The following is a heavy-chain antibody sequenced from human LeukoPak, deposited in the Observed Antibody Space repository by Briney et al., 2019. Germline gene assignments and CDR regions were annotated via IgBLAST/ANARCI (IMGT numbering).Heavy chain of an antibody. D-gene: IGHD3-22*01. CDR3: VRQPPGVYDTTQNWFDP. CDR2: IAPSDSYT. Sequence: GESLKISCKVSGYSFPSYLITWVRQVPGKGLEWMGRIAPSDSYTNYNPSFEGHVTMSVEKSITTVYLQWSSLKASDTAMYYCVRQPPGVYDTTQNWFDPWGQGTLVTVSS. V-gene: IGHV5-10-1*01. J-gene: IGHJ5*02. CDR1: GYSFPSYL.